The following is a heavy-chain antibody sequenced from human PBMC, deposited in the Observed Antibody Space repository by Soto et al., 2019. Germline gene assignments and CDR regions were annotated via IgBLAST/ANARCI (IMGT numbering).Heavy chain of an antibody. V-gene: IGHV3-53*01. CDR3: ENNGVGYYGMDV. J-gene: IGHJ6*02. CDR2: IYRGGST. D-gene: IGHD3-3*01. CDR1: GFTVSSNY. Sequence: QSGGSLRLSCAASGFTVSSNYMSCVRQGPGKGLEWVSVIYRGGSTYYADSVKGRFTISRDNFKNTLYLQMNSLRAEDTAVSSCENNGVGYYGMDVLGQGTTVTFAS.